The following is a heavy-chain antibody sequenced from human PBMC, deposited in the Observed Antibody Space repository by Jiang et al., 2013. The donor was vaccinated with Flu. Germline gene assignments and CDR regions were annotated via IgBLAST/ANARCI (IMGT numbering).Heavy chain of an antibody. V-gene: IGHV1-69*01. D-gene: IGHD6-13*01. CDR3: ARVGWGAAAGTSWFDP. Sequence: CKASGGTFSSYAISWVRQAPGQGLEWMGGIIPIFGTANYAQKFQGRVTITADESTSTAYMELSSLRSEDTAVYYCARVGWGAAAGTSWFDPWGQGTLVTVSS. CDR1: GGTFSSYA. CDR2: IIPIFGTA. J-gene: IGHJ5*02.